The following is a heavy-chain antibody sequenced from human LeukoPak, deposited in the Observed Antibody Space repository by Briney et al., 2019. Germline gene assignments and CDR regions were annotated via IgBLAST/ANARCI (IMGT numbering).Heavy chain of an antibody. V-gene: IGHV3-74*03. CDR3: AGVVGSTMRAPFDF. D-gene: IGHD1-26*01. Sequence: QSGGSLRLSSAASGFTFSTYWMHWVRQAPGKGLVWVSRIKGDGTITTYADSVRGRFTISRDNAKNTLYLQMNSLRAEDTAVYYCAGVVGSTMRAPFDFWGQGMLVTVSS. CDR2: IKGDGTIT. J-gene: IGHJ4*02. CDR1: GFTFSTYW.